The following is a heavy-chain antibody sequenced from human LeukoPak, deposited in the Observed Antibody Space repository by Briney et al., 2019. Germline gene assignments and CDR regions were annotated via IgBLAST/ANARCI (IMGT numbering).Heavy chain of an antibody. D-gene: IGHD3-22*01. V-gene: IGHV5-51*01. CDR3: ARRSDSSGYYRAFDY. J-gene: IGHJ4*02. CDR2: ISPGGSDT. Sequence: GESLKISCKGSGYSFSSYWIAWVRQIPGEGLEWMGIISPGGSDTRYSPSFQGQVTISADKSISTAYLQWSSLKASDTAIYYCARRSDSSGYYRAFDYWGQGTLVTVSS. CDR1: GYSFSSYW.